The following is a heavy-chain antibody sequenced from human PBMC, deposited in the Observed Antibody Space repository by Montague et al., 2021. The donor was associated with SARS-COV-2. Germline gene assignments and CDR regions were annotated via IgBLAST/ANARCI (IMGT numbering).Heavy chain of an antibody. CDR3: ASGYDLLTGYYPFDY. CDR1: GFIFSSYA. J-gene: IGHJ4*02. CDR2: ISYDGSNK. V-gene: IGHV3-30*04. Sequence: SLRLSCAASGFIFSSYAMHWVRQAPGKGLEWVAVISYDGSNKYYADSVKGRFTISRDNSKNTLYLQMNSLRAEDTAVYYCASGYDLLTGYYPFDYWGQGTLVTVSS. D-gene: IGHD3-9*01.